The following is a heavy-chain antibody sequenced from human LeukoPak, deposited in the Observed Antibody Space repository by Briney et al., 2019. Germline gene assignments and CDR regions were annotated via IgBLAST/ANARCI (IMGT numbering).Heavy chain of an antibody. J-gene: IGHJ5*02. CDR1: GLTFSNYA. Sequence: GGSLRLSCAASGLTFSNYAMSWVRQAPGKGLEWVSAISGSGGSTYYADSVKGRFTISRDNSKNTLYLQMNSLRAEDTAVYYCAKCRSSSGSCRFDPWGQGTLVTVSS. D-gene: IGHD2-15*01. CDR3: AKCRSSSGSCRFDP. V-gene: IGHV3-23*01. CDR2: ISGSGGST.